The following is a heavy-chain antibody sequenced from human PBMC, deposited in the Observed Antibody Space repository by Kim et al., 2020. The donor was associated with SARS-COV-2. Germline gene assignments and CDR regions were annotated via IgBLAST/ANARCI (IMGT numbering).Heavy chain of an antibody. Sequence: GESLKISCKGSGYTFFSYSIAWVRQMPGKGLEWMGSIYPGDSDTTYSPSFQGQVTFPADRSISTAYLQWRTLKASDTATYYCARRGPTGTFDHWGQGTLVIVSS. D-gene: IGHD1-1*01. CDR1: GYTFFSYS. CDR2: IYPGDSDT. J-gene: IGHJ4*02. V-gene: IGHV5-51*01. CDR3: ARRGPTGTFDH.